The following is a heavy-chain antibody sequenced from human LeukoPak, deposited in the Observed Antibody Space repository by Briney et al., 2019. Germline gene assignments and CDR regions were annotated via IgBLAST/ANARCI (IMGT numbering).Heavy chain of an antibody. CDR2: IYYSGST. Sequence: SETLSLTCTVSGGSISGSSYYWGWIRQPPGKGLECIGSIYYSGSTYYNPSLKSRVTISVDTSKNQFSLKLSSVTAADTAIYYCARAVSGRFDYWGQGTLVTVSS. CDR3: ARAVSGRFDY. CDR1: GGSISGSSYY. D-gene: IGHD6-19*01. V-gene: IGHV4-39*01. J-gene: IGHJ4*02.